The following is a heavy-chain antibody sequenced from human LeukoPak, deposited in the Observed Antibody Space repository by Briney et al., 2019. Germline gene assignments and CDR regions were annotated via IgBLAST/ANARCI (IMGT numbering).Heavy chain of an antibody. V-gene: IGHV4-39*07. Sequence: SETLSLTCTVSGGSISSSSYYWGWIRQPPGKGLEWIGSIYYSGSTYYNPSLKSRVTISVDTSKNQFSLKLSSVTAADTAVYYCARAMVRGNYYFDYWGQGTLVTVSS. CDR1: GGSISSSSYY. CDR2: IYYSGST. D-gene: IGHD3-10*01. CDR3: ARAMVRGNYYFDY. J-gene: IGHJ4*02.